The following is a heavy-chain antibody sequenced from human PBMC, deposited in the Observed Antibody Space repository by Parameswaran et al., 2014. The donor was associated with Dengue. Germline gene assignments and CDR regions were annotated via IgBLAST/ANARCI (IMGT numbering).Heavy chain of an antibody. V-gene: IGHV4-34*01. CDR2: IYQTGAT. Sequence: GSLRLSCAVYGGSLSGYFWTWVRQPPGKGLEWIGEIYQTGATTYNASLKSRLSISIDTSKNQFSLNLKSVTAADAATYYCARLRGMHTSGSSYIGWFDPWGQGTLVTVSS. D-gene: IGHD2-15*01. CDR1: GGSLSGYF. CDR3: ARLRGMHTSGSSYIGWFDP. J-gene: IGHJ5*02.